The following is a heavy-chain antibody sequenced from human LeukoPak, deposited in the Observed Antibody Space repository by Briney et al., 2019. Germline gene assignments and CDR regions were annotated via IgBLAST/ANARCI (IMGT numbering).Heavy chain of an antibody. D-gene: IGHD3-16*02. CDR1: GGSFSGYY. J-gene: IGHJ4*02. V-gene: IGHV4-34*01. Sequence: SETLSLTCAVYGGSFSGYYWSWIRQPPGKGLEWIGEINHNGSTNYNPSLKSRVAISVDTSKNQFSLKLSSVTAADTAVYYCARGRRSDYVWGSYRPHYFDYWGQGTLVTVSS. CDR3: ARGRRSDYVWGSYRPHYFDY. CDR2: INHNGST.